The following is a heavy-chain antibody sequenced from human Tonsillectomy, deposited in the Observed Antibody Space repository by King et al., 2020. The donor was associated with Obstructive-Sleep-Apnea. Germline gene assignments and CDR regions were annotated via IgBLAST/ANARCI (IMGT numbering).Heavy chain of an antibody. D-gene: IGHD3-10*01. V-gene: IGHV1-18*01. CDR3: ARTPGRFGEFDFDY. Sequence: VQLVESGAEVKKPGASVKVSCKASGYTFTSYGISWVRQAPGQGLEWMGWISAYNGNTNYAQKLQGRVTMTTDTSTRTAYMALRSLRSDDTAVYYCARTPGRFGEFDFDYWGQGTLVTVSS. J-gene: IGHJ4*02. CDR2: ISAYNGNT. CDR1: GYTFTSYG.